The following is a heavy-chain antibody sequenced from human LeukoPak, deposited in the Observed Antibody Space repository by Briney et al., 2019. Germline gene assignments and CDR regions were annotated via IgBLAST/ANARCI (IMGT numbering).Heavy chain of an antibody. V-gene: IGHV5-51*01. D-gene: IGHD3-10*01. J-gene: IGHJ6*02. CDR3: ARYGHGMDV. CDR2: IYPDDSDT. CDR1: GYSFTSYW. Sequence: GESLKISCKGSGYSFTSYWIGWVRQMPGEGLESMGIIYPDDSDTRYNPSLHGQVTMSADKSISTAYLQWSSLKASDTATYYCARYGHGMDVWGQGTTVTVSS.